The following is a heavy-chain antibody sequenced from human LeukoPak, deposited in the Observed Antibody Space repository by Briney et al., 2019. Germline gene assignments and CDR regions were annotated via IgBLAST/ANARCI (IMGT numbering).Heavy chain of an antibody. J-gene: IGHJ4*02. V-gene: IGHV4-59*08. CDR2: IYYSGST. CDR1: GGSISSYY. D-gene: IGHD3-22*01. Sequence: SETLSPTCTVSGGSISSYYWSWIRQPPGKGLEWIGYIYYSGSTNYNPSLKSRVTISVDTSKNQFSLKLSSVTAADTAVYYCARTAAPYYYDSSGYQPLDYWGQGTLVTVSS. CDR3: ARTAAPYYYDSSGYQPLDY.